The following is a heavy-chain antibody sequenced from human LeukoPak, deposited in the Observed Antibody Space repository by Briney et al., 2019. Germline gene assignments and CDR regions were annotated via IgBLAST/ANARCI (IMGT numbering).Heavy chain of an antibody. D-gene: IGHD3-16*02. CDR2: ISGSGGST. V-gene: IGHV3-23*01. CDR3: AKGDMITFGGVIVD. CDR1: GFTFSSYA. J-gene: IGHJ4*02. Sequence: GGSLRLSCAASGFTFSSYAMSWVRQAPGKGLEWVSAISGSGGSTYYADSVKGRFTISRDNSKNTPYLQMNSLRAEDTAVYYCAKGDMITFGGVIVDWGQGTLVTVSS.